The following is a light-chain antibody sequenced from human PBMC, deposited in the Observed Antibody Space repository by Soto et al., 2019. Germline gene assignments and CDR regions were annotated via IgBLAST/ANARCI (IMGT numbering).Light chain of an antibody. V-gene: IGKV3-20*01. CDR3: QKYGSSPWT. CDR1: QSVSSSY. J-gene: IGKJ1*01. Sequence: EMVVTQSPGILSLSPGERATLSCRASQSVSSSYLAWYQQKPGQAPRLLIYGASSRATGIPDRFSGSGSGTDFTLTISRLEPEDFAVYYCQKYGSSPWTFGQGTKVEIK. CDR2: GAS.